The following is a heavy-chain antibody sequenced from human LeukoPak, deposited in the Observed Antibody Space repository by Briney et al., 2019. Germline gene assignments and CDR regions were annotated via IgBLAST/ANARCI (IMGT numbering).Heavy chain of an antibody. D-gene: IGHD1-26*01. CDR2: IHYSGST. V-gene: IGHV4-59*01. CDR3: ARDRRELRWFDP. J-gene: IGHJ5*02. CDR1: SGSISGYY. Sequence: SETLSLTCTVSSGSISGYYWSWIRQPPGKGLEWIGYIHYSGSTNYNPSLKSRVTISVDTSKTQFSLKLNSVTAADTAVYYCARDRRELRWFDPWGQGTLVTVSS.